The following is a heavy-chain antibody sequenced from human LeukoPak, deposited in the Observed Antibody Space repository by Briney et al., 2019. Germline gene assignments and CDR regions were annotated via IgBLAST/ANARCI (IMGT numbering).Heavy chain of an antibody. CDR3: ARVHYYDSSGFDY. D-gene: IGHD3-22*01. CDR1: GFTFSNYE. V-gene: IGHV3-48*03. Sequence: PGGSLRLSCAASGFTFSNYEMNWVRQAPGKGLEWVSYISSSGSAIYYAHSVKGRFTISRGNAKNSLYLQMNSLRAEDTAVYYCARVHYYDSSGFDYWGQGTLVTVSS. J-gene: IGHJ4*02. CDR2: ISSSGSAI.